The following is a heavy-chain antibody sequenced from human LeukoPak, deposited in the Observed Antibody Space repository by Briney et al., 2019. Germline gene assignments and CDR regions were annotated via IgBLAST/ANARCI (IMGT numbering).Heavy chain of an antibody. V-gene: IGHV4-59*01. D-gene: IGHD2-2*01. CDR3: ARVQVVPAAISPSGYYYYGMDV. CDR2: IYYSGST. CDR1: GGSISSYY. J-gene: IGHJ6*04. Sequence: PSETLSLTCTVSGGSISSYYWSWLRQPPGKGLEWIGYIYYSGSTNYNPSLKSRVTISVDTSKNQFSLKLSSVTAADTAVYYCARVQVVPAAISPSGYYYYGMDVWGKGTTVTVSS.